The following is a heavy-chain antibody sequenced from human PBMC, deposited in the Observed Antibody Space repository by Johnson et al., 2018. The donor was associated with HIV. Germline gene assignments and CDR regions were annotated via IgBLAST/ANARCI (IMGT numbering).Heavy chain of an antibody. CDR1: GFTFNSYP. Sequence: QVQLVESGGGVVQPGRSLRLSCAASGFTFNSYPMHWVRQAPGKGLEWVAVISYDGSNKYYADSVKGRFTISREKSKNTRYLQMNSLRAEDTAVYYCAKGGSYAPFDALEIWGRGTMVTVSS. D-gene: IGHD1-26*01. CDR3: AKGGSYAPFDALEI. V-gene: IGHV3-30-3*01. J-gene: IGHJ3*02. CDR2: ISYDGSNK.